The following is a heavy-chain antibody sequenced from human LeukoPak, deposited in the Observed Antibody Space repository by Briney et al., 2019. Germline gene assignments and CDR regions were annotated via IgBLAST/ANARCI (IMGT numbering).Heavy chain of an antibody. J-gene: IGHJ4*02. CDR3: ARPYSSSWYGLADY. D-gene: IGHD6-13*01. V-gene: IGHV3-48*03. CDR1: GFTFSSYE. CDR2: ISSSGSTI. Sequence: GGSLRLSCAASGFTFSSYEMNWVRQAPGKGLEWVSYISSSGSTIYYADSVKGRFTNSRDNAKNSLYLQMNSLRAEDTAVYYCARPYSSSWYGLADYWGQGTLVTVSS.